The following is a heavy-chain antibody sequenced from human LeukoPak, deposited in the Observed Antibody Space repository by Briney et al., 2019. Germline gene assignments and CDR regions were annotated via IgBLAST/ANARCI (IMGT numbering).Heavy chain of an antibody. J-gene: IGHJ5*02. CDR2: IYYSGST. CDR3: VRDWGMGTVGNRFDP. V-gene: IGHV4-59*01. CDR1: GGSISTYY. D-gene: IGHD2-8*01. Sequence: PSETLSLTCTVSGGSISTYYWTWIRQPPGKGLEWIGYIYYSGSTNYNPSLKSRVTISLDTSKNQFSLKLSSVTAADTAVYYCVRDWGMGTVGNRFDPWGQGILVTVSS.